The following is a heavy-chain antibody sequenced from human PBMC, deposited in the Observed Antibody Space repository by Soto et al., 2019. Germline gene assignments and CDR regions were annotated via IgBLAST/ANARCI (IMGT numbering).Heavy chain of an antibody. CDR3: ARDAYSSGWTFRRI. CDR1: GYTFTSYG. J-gene: IGHJ3*02. D-gene: IGHD6-19*01. V-gene: IGHV1-18*01. CDR2: ISAYNGNT. Sequence: ASVKVSCKASGYTFTSYGISWVRQAPGQGLEWMGWISAYNGNTNYAQKLQGRVTMTTDTSTSTAYMELRSLRSDDTAVYYCARDAYSSGWTFRRIWGKGTMVTVSS.